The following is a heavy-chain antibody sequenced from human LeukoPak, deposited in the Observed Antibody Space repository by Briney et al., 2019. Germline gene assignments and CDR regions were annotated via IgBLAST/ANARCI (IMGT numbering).Heavy chain of an antibody. J-gene: IGHJ4*02. D-gene: IGHD2-2*01. CDR3: ASRVGNRPFDY. Sequence: SETLSLTRAVYGGSFSGYYWSWIRQPPGKGLEWIGEINHSGSTNYNPSLKSRVTISVDTSKNQFSLKLSSVTAADTAVYYCASRVGNRPFDYWGQGTLVTVSS. V-gene: IGHV4-34*01. CDR1: GGSFSGYY. CDR2: INHSGST.